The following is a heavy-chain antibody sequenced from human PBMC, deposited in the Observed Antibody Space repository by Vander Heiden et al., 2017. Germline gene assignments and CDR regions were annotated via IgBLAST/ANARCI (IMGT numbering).Heavy chain of an antibody. CDR1: GFTFSSHA. CDR3: ARGGYCSSTSCPPDY. CDR2: ISGGGGNA. D-gene: IGHD2-2*01. Sequence: EVQLLESGGDLVQPGGSLRLYCVGSGFTFSSHAMSWVRQAPGKVLEWVAAISGGGGNAYYGDSLKGRFAISRDNSKNTVYLQMNSLRADDTAVYYCARGGYCSSTSCPPDYWGQGTLVTVST. V-gene: IGHV3-23*01. J-gene: IGHJ4*02.